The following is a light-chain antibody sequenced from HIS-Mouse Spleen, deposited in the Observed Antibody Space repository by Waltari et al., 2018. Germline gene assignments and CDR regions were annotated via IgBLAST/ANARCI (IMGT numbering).Light chain of an antibody. Sequence: DIVMTQSPDSLAVSLGERATINCKSSQSVLYSSNNKNYLAWYQNEPGQPPKLRIYWASTRESGVPDRFSGSGSGTDFTLAISSLQAEDVAVYYCQQYYSTPPITFGQGTRLEIK. CDR2: WAS. J-gene: IGKJ5*01. CDR3: QQYYSTPPIT. V-gene: IGKV4-1*01. CDR1: QSVLYSSNNKNY.